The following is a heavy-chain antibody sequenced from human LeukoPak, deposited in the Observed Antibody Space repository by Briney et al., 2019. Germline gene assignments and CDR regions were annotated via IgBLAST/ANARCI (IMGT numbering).Heavy chain of an antibody. CDR1: GFTFSDYG. Sequence: PGRSLRLSCAASGFTFSDYGMYWVRQAPGKGLEWVALIWYDGGKKYYTDSVRGRFTISRDNSMNTLYLQMDSLRAEDTAVYYCVRYCNGGSCYRAAFDVWGPGTMVTVSS. CDR3: VRYCNGGSCYRAAFDV. CDR2: IWYDGGKK. D-gene: IGHD2-15*01. J-gene: IGHJ3*01. V-gene: IGHV3-33*01.